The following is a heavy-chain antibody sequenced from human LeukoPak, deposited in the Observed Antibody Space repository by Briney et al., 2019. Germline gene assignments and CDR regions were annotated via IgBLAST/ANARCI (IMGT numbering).Heavy chain of an antibody. J-gene: IGHJ4*02. D-gene: IGHD6-19*01. CDR1: GFTFSSYA. Sequence: GGSLRLSCSASGFTFSSYAMHWVRQAPGKGPEYVSAISSNGGSTYYADSVKGRFTISRDNSKNTLYLQMSSLRAEDTAVYYCVKDARSGWVNWGQGTLVTVSS. CDR2: ISSNGGST. CDR3: VKDARSGWVN. V-gene: IGHV3-64D*06.